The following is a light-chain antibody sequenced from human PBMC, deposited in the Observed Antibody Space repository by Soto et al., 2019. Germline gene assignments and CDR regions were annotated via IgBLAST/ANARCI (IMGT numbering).Light chain of an antibody. CDR1: QDISTF. V-gene: IGKV1-33*01. CDR3: QQNDNLRWT. Sequence: IRMTQSPSSFSASTGDRVTITCQASQDISTFLNWYQQKPGKAPNLLIYDASELQTGVPSRFSGSGSGTDFTFTINSLQPEDIATYYCQQNDNLRWTFGQGTKVDIK. CDR2: DAS. J-gene: IGKJ1*01.